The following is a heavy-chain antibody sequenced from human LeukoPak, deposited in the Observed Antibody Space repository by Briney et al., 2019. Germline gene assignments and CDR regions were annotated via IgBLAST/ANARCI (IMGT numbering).Heavy chain of an antibody. V-gene: IGHV4-59*08. CDR1: GGSTSGYY. Sequence: SETLSLTCTVSGGSTSGYYWNWIRQPPGKGLEWIGYIHYSGSTKYNPSLKSRVTISVDTSKNHSSLKLTSVTAADTAVYYCARMCTSSSYFDSWGQGTLVTVSS. D-gene: IGHD2-2*01. CDR2: IHYSGST. CDR3: ARMCTSSSYFDS. J-gene: IGHJ4*02.